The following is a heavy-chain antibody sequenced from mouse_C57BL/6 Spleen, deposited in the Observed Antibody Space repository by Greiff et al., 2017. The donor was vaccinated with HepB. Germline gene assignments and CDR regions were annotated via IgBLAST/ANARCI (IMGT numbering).Heavy chain of an antibody. CDR3: ARSDYYGSRVRFAY. CDR2: IDPSDSYT. D-gene: IGHD1-1*01. J-gene: IGHJ3*01. V-gene: IGHV1-50*01. Sequence: QVQLQQPGAELVKPGASVKLSCKASGYTFTSYWMQWVKQRPGQGLEWIGEIDPSDSYTNYNQKFKGKATLTVDTSSSTAYMQLSSLTSEDSAVYYCARSDYYGSRVRFAYWGQGTLVTVSA. CDR1: GYTFTSYW.